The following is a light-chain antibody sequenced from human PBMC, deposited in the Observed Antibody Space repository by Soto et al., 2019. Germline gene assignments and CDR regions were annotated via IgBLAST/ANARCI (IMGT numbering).Light chain of an antibody. CDR1: QSISTF. V-gene: IGKV3-15*01. Sequence: ELVMTQSPATLSVAPGERATLSCRASQSISTFLAWYQQKPGQAPRLLIYGASTRATGIPARFSGSGSGTDFTLTISRLEPEDFAVYYCQQYGSSGTFGQGTKV. J-gene: IGKJ1*01. CDR2: GAS. CDR3: QQYGSSGT.